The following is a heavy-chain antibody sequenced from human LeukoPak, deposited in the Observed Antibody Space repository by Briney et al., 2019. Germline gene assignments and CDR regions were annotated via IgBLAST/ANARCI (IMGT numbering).Heavy chain of an antibody. V-gene: IGHV3-7*01. J-gene: IGHJ3*02. Sequence: GGSLRLSCAASGFTFSSYSMNWVRQAPGKGLVWVAIIKQDAGEEYYVDAVRGRFTISRDNDKNSLYLQMDSLRAEDTAVYYCARDFGWHQLPVADAFDIWGQGTMVTVSS. CDR2: IKQDAGEE. D-gene: IGHD2-2*01. CDR1: GFTFSSYS. CDR3: ARDFGWHQLPVADAFDI.